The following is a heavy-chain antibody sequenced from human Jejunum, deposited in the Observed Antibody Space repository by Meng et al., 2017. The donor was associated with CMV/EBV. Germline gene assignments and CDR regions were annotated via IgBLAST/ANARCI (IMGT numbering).Heavy chain of an antibody. Sequence: QVHLVQVGAEGKKPGASVKVSCKASGYIFTDYYIHWVRQAPGQGLEWMGWINPNNGVTYYAQKFQGRVTMTRDTPISTAYLELSRLRSDDTAMNYCARDRDLNHGASFDYWGQETLVTVSS. V-gene: IGHV1-2*02. CDR2: INPNNGVT. CDR1: GYIFTDYY. CDR3: ARDRDLNHGASFDY. J-gene: IGHJ4*02. D-gene: IGHD2-21*01.